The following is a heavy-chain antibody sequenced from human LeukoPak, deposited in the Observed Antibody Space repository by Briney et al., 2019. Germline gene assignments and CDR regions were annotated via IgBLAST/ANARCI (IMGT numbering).Heavy chain of an antibody. CDR3: AREDWASRNWFDP. D-gene: IGHD2-21*01. CDR1: GYTFTSYT. Sequence: ASVKVSCKASGYTFTSYTMHWVRQAPGQRLEWMGWINAGNGDTKYSPKFHDRVTIIKDTSASTTYMELSSLRSEDTAVYYCAREDWASRNWFDPWGQGTLVIVSS. CDR2: INAGNGDT. J-gene: IGHJ5*02. V-gene: IGHV1-3*01.